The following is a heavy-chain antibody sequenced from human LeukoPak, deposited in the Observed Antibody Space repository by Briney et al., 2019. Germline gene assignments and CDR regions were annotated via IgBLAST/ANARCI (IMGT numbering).Heavy chain of an antibody. V-gene: IGHV4-34*01. J-gene: IGHJ4*02. CDR3: ARTDYRE. Sequence: SETLSLTCAVYGGSFSDYYWSWIRQPPGKGLGWIGEINHSGSTNYNPSLKSRVTISVDTSNTQFSLKLSSVIAADTAVYYCARTDYREWGQGTLVTVSS. D-gene: IGHD4-11*01. CDR1: GGSFSDYY. CDR2: INHSGST.